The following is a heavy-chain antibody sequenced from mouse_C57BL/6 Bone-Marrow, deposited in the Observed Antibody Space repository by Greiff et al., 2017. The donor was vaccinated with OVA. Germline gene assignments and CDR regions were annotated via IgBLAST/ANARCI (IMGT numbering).Heavy chain of an antibody. CDR2: ISNLAYSI. CDR1: GFTFSDYG. CDR3: ARLPSYYYGSSYWYFDV. D-gene: IGHD1-1*01. J-gene: IGHJ1*03. V-gene: IGHV5-15*01. Sequence: EVKLQESGGGLVQPGGSLKLSCAASGFTFSDYGMAWVRQAPRKGPEWVAFISNLAYSIYYADTVTGRFTISRENAKNTLYLEMSSLRSEDTAMYYCARLPSYYYGSSYWYFDVWGTGTTVTVSS.